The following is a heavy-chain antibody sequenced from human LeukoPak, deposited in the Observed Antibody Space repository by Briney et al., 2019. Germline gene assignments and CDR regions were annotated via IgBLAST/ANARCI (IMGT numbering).Heavy chain of an antibody. J-gene: IGHJ5*02. Sequence: GESLKISCKGSGYSFTSYWIGWARQMPGKGLEWMGIIYPGDSDTRYSPSFQGQVTISADKSISTAYLQWSSLKASDTAMYYCARQKLYSSSWYSYNWFDPWGQGTLVTVSS. CDR1: GYSFTSYW. CDR3: ARQKLYSSSWYSYNWFDP. D-gene: IGHD6-13*01. V-gene: IGHV5-51*01. CDR2: IYPGDSDT.